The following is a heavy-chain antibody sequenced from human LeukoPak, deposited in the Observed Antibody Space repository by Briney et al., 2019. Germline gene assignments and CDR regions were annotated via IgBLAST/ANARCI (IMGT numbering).Heavy chain of an antibody. D-gene: IGHD2-15*01. Sequence: PSETLSLTCTVSGGSISSSNYYWGWIRQPPGKGLEWIGNMYKSGSIYYNPSLKSRVTISVDTSKNHFSLKLSSVTAADTAVYYCARGRRVYCSGGSCLQTDDYWGQGTLVTVSS. CDR1: GGSISSSNYY. CDR3: ARGRRVYCSGGSCLQTDDY. J-gene: IGHJ4*02. V-gene: IGHV4-39*02. CDR2: MYKSGSI.